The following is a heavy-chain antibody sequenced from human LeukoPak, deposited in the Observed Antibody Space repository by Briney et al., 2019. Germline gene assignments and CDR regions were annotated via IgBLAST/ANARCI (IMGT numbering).Heavy chain of an antibody. CDR2: ISGSGGST. CDR1: GFTFSSYA. J-gene: IGHJ3*02. V-gene: IGHV3-23*01. CDR3: AKRGYYYGSGSHAFDI. D-gene: IGHD3-10*01. Sequence: GGSLRLSCAASGFTFSSYAMSWVRQAPGKGLEWVSAISGSGGSTYYADSVKGRFTISRDNSKNTLYLQMNSLRAEDTAVYYCAKRGYYYGSGSHAFDIWGQGTMVTVSS.